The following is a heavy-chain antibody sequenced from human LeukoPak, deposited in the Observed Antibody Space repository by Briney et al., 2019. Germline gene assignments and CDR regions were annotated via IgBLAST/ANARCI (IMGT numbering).Heavy chain of an antibody. V-gene: IGHV4-59*01. CDR2: IYYSGST. Sequence: PSETLSLTCTVSGGSISSYYWSWLRQPPGKGLEWIGYIYYSGSTNYNPSLNSRVTISLDTSKNQFSLMLSSVTAGDTAVYYCARAQDTFGGVIALDYWGQGTLVTVSS. J-gene: IGHJ4*02. D-gene: IGHD3-16*02. CDR3: ARAQDTFGGVIALDY. CDR1: GGSISSYY.